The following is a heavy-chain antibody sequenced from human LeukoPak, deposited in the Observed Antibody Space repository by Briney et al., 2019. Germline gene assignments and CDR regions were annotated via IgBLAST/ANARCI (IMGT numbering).Heavy chain of an antibody. CDR1: GFTFSSYG. D-gene: IGHD6-13*01. Sequence: PGGSLRLSCAASGFTFSSYGMSWVRQAPGKGLEWVSAISGTGGTTYYADSVKGRFTISRDNAKNSLYLQMNSLRAEDMALYYCAKDISMVAAGLLDVWGKGTTVTVSS. CDR3: AKDISMVAAGLLDV. V-gene: IGHV3-23*01. J-gene: IGHJ6*04. CDR2: ISGTGGTT.